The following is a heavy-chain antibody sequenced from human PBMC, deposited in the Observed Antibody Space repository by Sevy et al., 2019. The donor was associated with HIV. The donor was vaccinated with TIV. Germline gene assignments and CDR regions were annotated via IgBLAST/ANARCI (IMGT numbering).Heavy chain of an antibody. J-gene: IGHJ4*02. V-gene: IGHV3-23*01. D-gene: IGHD2-2*01. CDR3: AREGCSRPHDY. Sequence: GGSLRLSCAVSGFNFNRYSMSWVRQAPGKGLEWVSTLSFGCGKINYADSVKGRFIISRDDSENTLYLQMNSLGAEDTAVYYCAREGCSRPHDYWGQGTLVTVSS. CDR2: LSFGCGKI. CDR1: GFNFNRYS.